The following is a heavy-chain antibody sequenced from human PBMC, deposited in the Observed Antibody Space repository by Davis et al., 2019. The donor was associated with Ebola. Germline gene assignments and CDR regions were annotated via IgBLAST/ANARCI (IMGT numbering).Heavy chain of an antibody. J-gene: IGHJ3*02. CDR3: ARAAKARMVGATAFDI. CDR1: GYTFSSYA. D-gene: IGHD1-26*01. V-gene: IGHV1-69*04. CDR2: IIPILGIA. Sequence: SVKVSCKTSGYTFSSYAISWVRQAPGQGLEWMGRIIPILGIANYAQKFQGRVTMTRDTSTSTVYMELSSLRSGDTAVYYCARAAKARMVGATAFDIWGQGTMVTVSS.